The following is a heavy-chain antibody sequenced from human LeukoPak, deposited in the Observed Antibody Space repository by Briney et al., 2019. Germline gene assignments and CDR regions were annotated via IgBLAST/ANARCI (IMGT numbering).Heavy chain of an antibody. CDR2: IYYSGST. J-gene: IGHJ4*02. D-gene: IGHD1-14*01. Sequence: SETLSLTCTVSGGSISSYYWSWIRQPPGKGLEWIGYIYYSGSTNYNPSLKSRVTISVDTSKNQFSLKLSSVTAADTAVCYCARAVFEYYFDYWGQGTLVTVSS. CDR3: ARAVFEYYFDY. CDR1: GGSISSYY. V-gene: IGHV4-59*01.